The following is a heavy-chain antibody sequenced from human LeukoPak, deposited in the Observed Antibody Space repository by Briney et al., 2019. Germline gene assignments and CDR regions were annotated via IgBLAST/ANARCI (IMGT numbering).Heavy chain of an antibody. D-gene: IGHD5-18*01. Sequence: SETLSLTCTVSGVSISTYYWSWIRQPAGKGLEWIGHIYTSGNTNYNPSLKSRVTMSVDTSKNHFSLKLSSVTAADTAVYYCARVMWIQLWSFYFDYWGQGTLVTVSS. CDR2: IYTSGNT. CDR3: ARVMWIQLWSFYFDY. J-gene: IGHJ4*02. CDR1: GVSISTYY. V-gene: IGHV4-4*07.